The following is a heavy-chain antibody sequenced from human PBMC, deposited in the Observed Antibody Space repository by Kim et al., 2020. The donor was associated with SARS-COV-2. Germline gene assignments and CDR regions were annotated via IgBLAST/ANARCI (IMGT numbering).Heavy chain of an antibody. Sequence: ASVKVSCKASGYTFTSYGISWVRQAPGQGLEWMGWISAYNGNTNYAQKLQGRVTMTTDTSTSTAYMELRSLRSDDTAVYYCAREPHWEDPSIAVAGGASRMDVWGQGTTVTVSS. CDR3: AREPHWEDPSIAVAGGASRMDV. CDR2: ISAYNGNT. V-gene: IGHV1-18*04. CDR1: GYTFTSYG. J-gene: IGHJ6*02. D-gene: IGHD6-19*01.